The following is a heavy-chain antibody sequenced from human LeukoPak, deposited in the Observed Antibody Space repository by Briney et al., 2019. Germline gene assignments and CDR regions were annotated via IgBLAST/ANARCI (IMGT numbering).Heavy chain of an antibody. J-gene: IGHJ4*02. Sequence: GGSLRLSCAASGFTFNTFNMNWVRQAPGKGLEWVSSITSGGDYIYYADSVKGRFTTSRDNAKNSLSLQLNSLRVEDTAVYYRARGHYDVLAASYKWTPDYWGQGTLVTVSS. CDR3: ARGHYDVLAASYKWTPDY. CDR2: ITSGGDYI. D-gene: IGHD3-9*01. CDR1: GFTFNTFN. V-gene: IGHV3-21*01.